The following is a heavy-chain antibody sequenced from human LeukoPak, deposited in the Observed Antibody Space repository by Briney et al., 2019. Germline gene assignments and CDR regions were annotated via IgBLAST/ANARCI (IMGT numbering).Heavy chain of an antibody. J-gene: IGHJ3*02. CDR1: GGSGSRNFYY. CDR3: VRHVGSVGAFDI. D-gene: IGHD3-10*01. V-gene: IGHV4-39*01. CDR2: MYYSGST. Sequence: SETLSLTCTVSGGSGSRNFYYWGWIRQPPGKRLELIGSMYYSGSTYYNPTLNRRVTISADTSKKYCSLTLSSVTAADTAVYYCVRHVGSVGAFDIWGQGTMVTVSS.